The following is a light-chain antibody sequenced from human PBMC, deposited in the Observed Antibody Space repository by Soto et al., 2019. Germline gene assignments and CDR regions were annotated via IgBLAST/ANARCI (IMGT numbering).Light chain of an antibody. CDR3: QHYNNWPPWT. J-gene: IGKJ1*01. CDR1: QSVSSN. CDR2: GAS. Sequence: EIVMTQSPATLSVSPGERATLSCRASQSVSSNLAWYQQKPGQAPRLLIYGASTRATGIPARFSGSGSGTEFTLTTSSLQSEDFEVYYCQHYNNWPPWTFGQGTKVEIK. V-gene: IGKV3-15*01.